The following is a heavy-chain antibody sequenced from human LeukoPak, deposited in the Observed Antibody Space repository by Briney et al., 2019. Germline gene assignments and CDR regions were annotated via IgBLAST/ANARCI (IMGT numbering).Heavy chain of an antibody. Sequence: GGSPKLSCAASGFTFSGSAMHWVRQASGKGLEWVGRIRSKANSYATAYAASVKGRFTISRDDSKNTAYLQMNSLKTEDTAVYYCTRPGYCSSTSCPDYWGQGTLVTVSS. J-gene: IGHJ4*02. D-gene: IGHD2-2*01. V-gene: IGHV3-73*01. CDR3: TRPGYCSSTSCPDY. CDR2: IRSKANSYAT. CDR1: GFTFSGSA.